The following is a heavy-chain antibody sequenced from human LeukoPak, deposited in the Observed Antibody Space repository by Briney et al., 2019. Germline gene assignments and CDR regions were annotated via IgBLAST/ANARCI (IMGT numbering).Heavy chain of an antibody. Sequence: SETLSLTCAVYGRSFSSYYWSWIRQPPGKGLEWIGEINYSGSTKYNPSLESRVTISVDTSKNHFSLMLTSLTAADTAVYYCARGPPLSPDYDISTGYYNFDYWGQGTLVTVSS. V-gene: IGHV4-34*01. J-gene: IGHJ4*02. D-gene: IGHD3-9*01. CDR2: INYSGST. CDR3: ARGPPLSPDYDISTGYYNFDY. CDR1: GRSFSSYY.